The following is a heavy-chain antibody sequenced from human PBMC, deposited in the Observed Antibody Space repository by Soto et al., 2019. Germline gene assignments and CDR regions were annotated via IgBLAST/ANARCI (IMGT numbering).Heavy chain of an antibody. CDR2: ISSSTSNT. CDR3: ARGRAAAADYFYF. Sequence: QVQLVEAGGGLVKPGGSLRLSCAVSGFTFSDYYMTWIRQAHGKGLEWVSYISSSTSNTNYADSVKGRFTISRYNAKNSLFLPRTSLRAADTAVYYCARGRAAAADYFYFLGQGTLVSVSS. D-gene: IGHD6-13*01. CDR1: GFTFSDYY. J-gene: IGHJ4*02. V-gene: IGHV3-11*05.